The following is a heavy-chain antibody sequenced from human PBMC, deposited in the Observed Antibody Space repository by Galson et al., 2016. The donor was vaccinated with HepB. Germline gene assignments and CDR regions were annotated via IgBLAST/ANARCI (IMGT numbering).Heavy chain of an antibody. Sequence: TLSLTCTVSGGSIRSGGYYWSWIRQHPGRGLEWIAYIYYSGSTYDNPSLKSRLATSVATSKNQFSLNLRSVTAADTAVYYCARVSVSTTRLAFDVWGQGALVTVSS. V-gene: IGHV4-31*03. CDR2: IYYSGST. CDR1: GGSIRSGGYY. J-gene: IGHJ3*01. D-gene: IGHD2-2*01. CDR3: ARVSVSTTRLAFDV.